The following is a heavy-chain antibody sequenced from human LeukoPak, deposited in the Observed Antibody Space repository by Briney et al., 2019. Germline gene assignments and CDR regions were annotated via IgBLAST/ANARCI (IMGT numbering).Heavy chain of an antibody. CDR3: ARDKPGSFDY. Sequence: SETLSLTCTVSGYSISSGYYWGWIRQPPGKGLEWIGSIYHSGSTYYNPSLKSRVTISVDTSKNQFSLKLSSVTAADTAVYYCARDKPGSFDYGGQGTLVTVSP. CDR2: IYHSGST. V-gene: IGHV4-38-2*02. CDR1: GYSISSGYY. D-gene: IGHD1-26*01. J-gene: IGHJ4*02.